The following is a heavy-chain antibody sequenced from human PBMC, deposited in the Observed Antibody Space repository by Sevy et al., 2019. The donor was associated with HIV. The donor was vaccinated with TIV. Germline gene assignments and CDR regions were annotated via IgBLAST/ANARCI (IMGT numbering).Heavy chain of an antibody. CDR2: ISSRSSYI. D-gene: IGHD3-10*01. Sequence: GGSLRLSCAASGFTFSSYSMNWVRQAPGKGLEWVSSISSRSSYIYYADSVKGRFTISRDNAKNSLYLKMNSLRAEDTTVYYCARDGITMVRGGAFDIWGQGTMVTVSS. V-gene: IGHV3-21*01. CDR1: GFTFSSYS. J-gene: IGHJ3*02. CDR3: ARDGITMVRGGAFDI.